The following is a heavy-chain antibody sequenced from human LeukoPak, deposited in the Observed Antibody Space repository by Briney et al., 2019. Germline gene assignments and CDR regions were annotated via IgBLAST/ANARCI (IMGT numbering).Heavy chain of an antibody. Sequence: SETLSLTCAVYGGSFSGYYWSWIRQPPGKGLEWIGEINHSGSTNYNPSLKSRVTISVDTSKNQFSLKLSSVTAADTAVYYCARGGVVVPAAPSNWFDPWGQGTLVTVSS. J-gene: IGHJ5*02. V-gene: IGHV4-34*01. CDR3: ARGGVVVPAAPSNWFDP. CDR1: GGSFSGYY. D-gene: IGHD2-2*01. CDR2: INHSGST.